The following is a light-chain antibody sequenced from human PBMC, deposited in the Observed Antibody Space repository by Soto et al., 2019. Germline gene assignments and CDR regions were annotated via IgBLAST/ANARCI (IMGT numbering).Light chain of an antibody. CDR1: SSDVGGYNY. Sequence: SVLTQPAYVSGSPGQSITISCPGTSSDVGGYNYVSWYQQHPGKAPKLMIYEVSNRPSGVSNRFSGSKSGNTASLTISGLQAEDEADYYCSSYTSSSTPYYVFGTGTKVTVL. V-gene: IGLV2-14*01. CDR3: SSYTSSSTPYYV. J-gene: IGLJ1*01. CDR2: EVS.